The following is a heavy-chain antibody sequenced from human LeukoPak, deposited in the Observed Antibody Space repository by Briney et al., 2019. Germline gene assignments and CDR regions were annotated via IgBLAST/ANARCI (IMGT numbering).Heavy chain of an antibody. CDR3: AGRAGDWFHFDY. D-gene: IGHD7-27*01. Sequence: GGSLRLSCAASGFTFSSYGMHWVRQAPGKGLEWVAVISYDGSNKYYADSVKGRFTISRDNSKNTLYLQMNSLRAEDTAVYYCAGRAGDWFHFDYWGQGTLVTVSA. CDR1: GFTFSSYG. J-gene: IGHJ4*02. CDR2: ISYDGSNK. V-gene: IGHV3-30*03.